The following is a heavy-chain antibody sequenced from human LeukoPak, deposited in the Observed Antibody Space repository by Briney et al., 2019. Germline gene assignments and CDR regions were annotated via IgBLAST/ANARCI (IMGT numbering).Heavy chain of an antibody. CDR2: SNPRGGGA. CDR1: GYIFTGYY. J-gene: IGHJ4*02. D-gene: IGHD6-13*01. Sequence: ASVKVSCKASGYIFTGYYMHWVRQAPGQGLEWMGISNPRGGGANYAQTFQGRVTMTRDTSSSTIYMELSSLRSDDTAVYYCAREATSRLVPASAGKDLDYWGQGTLVTVS. CDR3: AREATSRLVPASAGKDLDY. V-gene: IGHV1-46*01.